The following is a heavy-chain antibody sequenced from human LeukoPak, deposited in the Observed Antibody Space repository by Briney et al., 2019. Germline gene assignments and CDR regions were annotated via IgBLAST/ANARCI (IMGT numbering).Heavy chain of an antibody. D-gene: IGHD3-10*01. CDR3: ARDYYGSGSYWDWFDP. V-gene: IGHV3-11*06. CDR2: ISGSSTNT. J-gene: IGHJ5*02. Sequence: GGSLRLSCAASGFTFSDYYMTWIRQAPGKGLEWVSYISGSSTNTNYADSVKGRFTISRDNAKNSLYLQMNSLRAEDTAVYYCARDYYGSGSYWDWFDPWGQGTLVTVSS. CDR1: GFTFSDYY.